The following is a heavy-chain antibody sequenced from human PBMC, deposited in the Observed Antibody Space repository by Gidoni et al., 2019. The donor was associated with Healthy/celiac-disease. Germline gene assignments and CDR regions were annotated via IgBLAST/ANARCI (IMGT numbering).Heavy chain of an antibody. CDR3: ARDGAGGYSYGMELGGMDV. CDR1: GGTFSSYA. CDR2: IIPIFGTA. Sequence: QVQLVQSGAEVKKPGSSVKVSCKASGGTFSSYAISWVRQAPGQGLEWMGGIIPIFGTANYEQKLQGRVTITADKSTSTAYMELSSLRSEDTAVYYCARDGAGGYSYGMELGGMDVWGQGTTVTVSS. J-gene: IGHJ6*02. V-gene: IGHV1-69*06. D-gene: IGHD5-18*01.